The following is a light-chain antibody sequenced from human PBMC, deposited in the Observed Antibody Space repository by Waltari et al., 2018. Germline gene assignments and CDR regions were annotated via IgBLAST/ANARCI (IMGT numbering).Light chain of an antibody. CDR2: DEK. V-gene: IGLV2-23*01. Sequence: QPALTQPASVSGSPGQSLTIPCTGTRRNIGAYDLVAWYHQVPGEVPKLIIYDEKYRPAGVSGRFSGSKSGNTASLIISDLQAEDEGDYYCSSYSAFRIGVFGGGTRVTVL. CDR1: RRNIGAYDL. CDR3: SSYSAFRIGV. J-gene: IGLJ2*01.